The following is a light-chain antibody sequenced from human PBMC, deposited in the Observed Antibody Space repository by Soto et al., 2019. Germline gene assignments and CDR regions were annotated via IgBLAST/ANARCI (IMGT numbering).Light chain of an antibody. CDR2: EVS. J-gene: IGLJ2*01. Sequence: QSALTQPASVSGSPGQSITISCTGTSSDVGGYNYVSWYQHHPGKVPKLMIYEVSNRPLGISNRFSGSKSGNTASLTISGLQSEDEDDYYCSSYTTSYTQVFGGGTKLTVL. CDR3: SSYTTSYTQV. CDR1: SSDVGGYNY. V-gene: IGLV2-14*01.